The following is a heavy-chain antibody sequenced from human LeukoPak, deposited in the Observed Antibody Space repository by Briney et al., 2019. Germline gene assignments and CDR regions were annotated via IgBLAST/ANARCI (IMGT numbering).Heavy chain of an antibody. V-gene: IGHV3-48*03. CDR2: ISGSGNTI. J-gene: IGHJ4*02. CDR3: ARQRGDILTGYYIPRGFDY. D-gene: IGHD3-9*01. CDR1: GSTFSTYE. Sequence: PGGSLRLSCAASGSTFSTYEMTWVRQAPGKGLEWVSYISGSGNTIYYADSVKGRFTISRDNAKNSLYLQMNSLRAEDTAVYYCARQRGDILTGYYIPRGFDYWGQGTLVTVSS.